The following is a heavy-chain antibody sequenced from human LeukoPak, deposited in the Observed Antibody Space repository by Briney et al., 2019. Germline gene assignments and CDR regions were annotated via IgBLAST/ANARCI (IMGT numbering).Heavy chain of an antibody. CDR1: GFTFGDYV. J-gene: IGHJ6*03. CDR3: ARHYGSGSYGHYYYYYMDV. D-gene: IGHD3-10*01. CDR2: ISGRGDNT. Sequence: GGSLRLSCTASGFTFGDYVMSWVRQAPGKGLEWVATISGRGDNTYYADSVKGRVTISRDNSENTLYLQMNSLRADDTAVFYCARHYGSGSYGHYYYYYMDVWGKGTTVTISS. V-gene: IGHV3-23*01.